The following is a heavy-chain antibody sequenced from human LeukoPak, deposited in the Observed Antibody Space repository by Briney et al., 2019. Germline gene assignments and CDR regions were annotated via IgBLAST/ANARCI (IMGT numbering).Heavy chain of an antibody. V-gene: IGHV4-4*07. J-gene: IGHJ6*03. CDR2: LYTSGST. CDR3: ARGRIAVAGYYYYYYMDV. CDR1: GGSISSYY. Sequence: PSETLSLTCTVSGGSISSYYWSWIRQPAGKGLEWIGRLYTSGSTNYNPSLKSRVTMSGDTSKNQFSLKLSSVTAADTAVYYCARGRIAVAGYYYYYYMDVWGKGTTVTVSS. D-gene: IGHD6-19*01.